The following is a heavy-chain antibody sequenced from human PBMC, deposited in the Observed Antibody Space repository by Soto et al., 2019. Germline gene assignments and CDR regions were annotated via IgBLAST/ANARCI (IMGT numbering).Heavy chain of an antibody. D-gene: IGHD1-1*01. CDR1: GGSVSSGSYY. Sequence: QVQLQESGPGLVKPSETLSLTCTVSGGSVSSGSYYWSWIRQPPGKGLEWIGYIYYSGSTNYNPSLKSRVTTSVATSKNQFSLKLSSVTAADTAVYYCARGKLGRFDYWGQGTLVTVSS. CDR3: ARGKLGRFDY. CDR2: IYYSGST. J-gene: IGHJ4*02. V-gene: IGHV4-61*01.